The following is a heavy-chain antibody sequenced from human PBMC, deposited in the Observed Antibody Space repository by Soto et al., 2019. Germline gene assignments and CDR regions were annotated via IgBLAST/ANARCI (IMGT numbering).Heavy chain of an antibody. J-gene: IGHJ4*02. V-gene: IGHV1-18*01. CDR2: ISAYNGNT. CDR3: ARAIGRYYDFWSGYYRDFDD. CDR1: GYAFTSYC. Sequence: ASVKVSCKASGYAFTSYCISWVRQAPGQGLEWMGWISAYNGNTNYAQQLQGRVTVTTDTATNTAYMQLRSLRSDDTAVYSCARAIGRYYDFWSGYYRDFDDWGQGTLVNVSS. D-gene: IGHD3-3*01.